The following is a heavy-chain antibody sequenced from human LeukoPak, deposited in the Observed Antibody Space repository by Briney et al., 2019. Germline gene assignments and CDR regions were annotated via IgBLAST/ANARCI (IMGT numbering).Heavy chain of an antibody. CDR3: ARDLGEGYCSSTSCYLDY. V-gene: IGHV3-23*01. CDR1: GFTFSSYA. J-gene: IGHJ4*02. CDR2: ISGSGGST. Sequence: GGSLRLSCAASGFTFSSYAMSWVRQAPGKGLEWVSAISGSGGSTYYADSVKGRFTISRDNSKNSLYLQMNSLRAEDTAVYYCARDLGEGYCSSTSCYLDYWGQGTLVTVSS. D-gene: IGHD2-2*01.